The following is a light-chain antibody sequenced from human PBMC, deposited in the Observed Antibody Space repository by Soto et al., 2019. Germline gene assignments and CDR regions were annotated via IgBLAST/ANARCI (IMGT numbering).Light chain of an antibody. Sequence: ELVLTQSPATLSVSPGDRATLSCRASQDIGSAVAWYHQRSGQAPRLLIFDASIRVPTTPARFSGSVSGTEFTLTISSLESEDFAVYFCQQYGDRPRTFGQGTKVDIK. CDR1: QDIGSA. V-gene: IGKV3-15*01. CDR2: DAS. J-gene: IGKJ1*01. CDR3: QQYGDRPRT.